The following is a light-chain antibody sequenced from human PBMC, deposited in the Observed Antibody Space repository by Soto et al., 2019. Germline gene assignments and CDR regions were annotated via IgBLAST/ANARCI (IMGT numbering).Light chain of an antibody. Sequence: DIQMTQSPSSLSASVGDRVTITCPASQSISSYLNWYQQKPVKAPKLLIYAASSVQSGVPSNFSGSGSGTDFTLTISSLQPEDFATYYCQQRYSTPRTFGQVTKVEIK. J-gene: IGKJ1*01. CDR2: AAS. V-gene: IGKV1-39*01. CDR1: QSISSY. CDR3: QQRYSTPRT.